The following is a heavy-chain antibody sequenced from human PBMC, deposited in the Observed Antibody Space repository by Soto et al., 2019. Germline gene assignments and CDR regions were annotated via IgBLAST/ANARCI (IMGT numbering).Heavy chain of an antibody. D-gene: IGHD3-10*02. CDR1: GYTFTSYY. V-gene: IGHV1-46*01. Sequence: ASVKVSCKASGYTFTSYYMHWVRQAPGQGLEWMGIINPSGGSTSYAQKFRGRVTMTRDTSTSTVYMELSSLRDEDSAVYFCVRDRDLYRDMFHADLWGQGTLVTVSS. CDR2: INPSGGST. CDR3: VRDRDLYRDMFHADL. J-gene: IGHJ4*01.